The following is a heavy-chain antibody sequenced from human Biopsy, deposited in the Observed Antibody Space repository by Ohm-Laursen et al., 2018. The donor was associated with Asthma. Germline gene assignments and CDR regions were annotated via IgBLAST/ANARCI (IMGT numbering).Heavy chain of an antibody. CDR3: ARAGDTNDYGPAFDI. CDR1: GVNVTNNY. Sequence: GSLRLSCAASGVNVTNNYMTWVRQAPGEGLEWVSIMYAGGSRFYADRVKGRFTISRDNSKNTLYLQMDSLRPEDTALYYCARAGDTNDYGPAFDIWGLGTMVTVSS. CDR2: MYAGGSR. D-gene: IGHD4-17*01. V-gene: IGHV3-53*01. J-gene: IGHJ3*02.